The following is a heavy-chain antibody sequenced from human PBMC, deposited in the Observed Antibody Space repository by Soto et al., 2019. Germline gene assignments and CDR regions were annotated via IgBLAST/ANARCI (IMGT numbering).Heavy chain of an antibody. CDR1: GSTFSTYA. CDR3: AREWSISVAAPGY. CDR2: ISNNGINT. J-gene: IGHJ4*02. Sequence: PGGSLRLSCAASGSTFSTYAMAWVRQAPGKGLEWVAGISNNGINTHYADSVKGRFTISRDNSKNTLYVQMNSLGAEDTAVYYCAREWSISVAAPGYWGQGTLVTVSS. V-gene: IGHV3-30-3*01. D-gene: IGHD6-19*01.